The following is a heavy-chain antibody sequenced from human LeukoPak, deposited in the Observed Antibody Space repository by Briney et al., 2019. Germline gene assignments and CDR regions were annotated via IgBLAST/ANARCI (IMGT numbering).Heavy chain of an antibody. V-gene: IGHV3-7*01. J-gene: IGHJ4*02. D-gene: IGHD3-22*01. Sequence: GGSLRLSCVASGFSFSSYWMAWVRRAPGKGLEWVANIKYDGSHKYYVDSVKGRFTISRDNAKNSVYLQMNSLRVDDTAVYFCASSHDSSGNDWGQGSMVTVSS. CDR3: ASSHDSSGND. CDR2: IKYDGSHK. CDR1: GFSFSSYW.